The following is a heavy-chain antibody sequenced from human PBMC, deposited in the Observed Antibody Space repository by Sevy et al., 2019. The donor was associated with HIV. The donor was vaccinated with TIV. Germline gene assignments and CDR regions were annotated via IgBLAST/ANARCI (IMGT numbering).Heavy chain of an antibody. CDR2: ISGSGGST. J-gene: IGHJ6*02. Sequence: GGSLRLSCAASGFTFSSYAMSWVRQAPGKGLEWVSAISGSGGSTYYADSVKGRFTISRDKSKNTLYLQMNSLRAEDEAVYYCAKTLDYSNSGGYYYGIDVWGQGTTVTVSS. CDR1: GFTFSSYA. CDR3: AKTLDYSNSGGYYYGIDV. V-gene: IGHV3-23*01. D-gene: IGHD4-4*01.